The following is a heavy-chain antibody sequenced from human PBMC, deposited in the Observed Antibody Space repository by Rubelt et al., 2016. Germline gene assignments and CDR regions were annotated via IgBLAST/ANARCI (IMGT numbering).Heavy chain of an antibody. J-gene: IGHJ5*02. CDR3: ARSKSGTYSEGFDP. CDR1: DGSFSGYY. CDR2: INHSGST. Sequence: QVQLQQWGAGLLKPSETLSRTCAVYDGSFSGYYWSWIRQPPGKGLEWMGEINHSGSTNYSPSPKSRVTISVDTSKNQYSLKLGSVTSSGTAVSYWARSKSGTYSEGFDPWGQGTLVTVSS. V-gene: IGHV4-34*02. D-gene: IGHD1-26*01.